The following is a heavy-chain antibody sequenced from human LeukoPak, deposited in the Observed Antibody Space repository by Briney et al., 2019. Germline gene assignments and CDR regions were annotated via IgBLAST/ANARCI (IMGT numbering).Heavy chain of an antibody. Sequence: SETLSLTCTVSGGSISSHYWRWIRQPPGKGLEWIGYIYYSGSTNYNPSLKSRVTISVDTSKNQFSLKLSSVTAADTAVYYCAARQLYCSSTSCYFDPWGQGTLVTVSS. CDR3: AARQLYCSSTSCYFDP. J-gene: IGHJ5*02. CDR2: IYYSGST. D-gene: IGHD2-2*01. V-gene: IGHV4-59*11. CDR1: GGSISSHY.